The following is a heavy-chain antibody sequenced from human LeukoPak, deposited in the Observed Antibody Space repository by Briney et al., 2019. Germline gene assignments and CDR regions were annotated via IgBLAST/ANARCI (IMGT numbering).Heavy chain of an antibody. V-gene: IGHV4-59*01. CDR3: ARSGGGWNPQKCFHH. J-gene: IGHJ1*01. D-gene: IGHD6-19*01. CDR1: GGSISSYY. CDR2: IYYSGIT. Sequence: SETLSLTCTVSGGSISSYYWSWIRQPPGKGLEWIGYIYYSGITNYNPSLKSRVTISVDTSKNQFSLKLSSVTAADTAVYYCARSGGGWNPQKCFHHCGQGTLVTVSS.